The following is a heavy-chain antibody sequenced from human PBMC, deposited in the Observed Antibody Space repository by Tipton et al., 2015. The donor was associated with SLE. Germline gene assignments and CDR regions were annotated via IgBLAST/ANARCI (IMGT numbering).Heavy chain of an antibody. D-gene: IGHD3-10*01. Sequence: QVQLVQSGPEVKKPGASVQVSCKASGYTFTSYGIRWVRLAPGQGLEWMGWISAYNGNTNYAQKLQGRVTMTTDTSTSTAYMELRSLRSNDTAVYYCARGSARIYGSGSYPEYYFDYWGQGTLVTVSS. CDR1: GYTFTSYG. J-gene: IGHJ4*02. CDR2: ISAYNGNT. CDR3: ARGSARIYGSGSYPEYYFDY. V-gene: IGHV1-18*01.